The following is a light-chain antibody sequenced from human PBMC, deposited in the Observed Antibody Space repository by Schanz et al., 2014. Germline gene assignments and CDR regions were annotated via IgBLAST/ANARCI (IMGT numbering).Light chain of an antibody. CDR2: DVS. CDR1: SSDVGGYNY. V-gene: IGLV2-14*01. CDR3: SSYTSSSTLYV. J-gene: IGLJ1*01. Sequence: QSALTQPASVSGSPGQSITISCTGTSSDVGGYNYVSWYQQHPDKAPKLMIYDVSNRPSGVSNRFSGSKSGNTASLTISGLQAEDEADYYCSSYTSSSTLYVLGTGTKVTVL.